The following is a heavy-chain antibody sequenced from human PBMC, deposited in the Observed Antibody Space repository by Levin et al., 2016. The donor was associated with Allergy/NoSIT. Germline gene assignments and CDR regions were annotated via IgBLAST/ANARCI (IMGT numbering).Heavy chain of an antibody. CDR3: AREKWFGELVLAS. J-gene: IGHJ4*02. V-gene: IGHV1-69*08. D-gene: IGHD3-10*01. CDR2: ITPFIGTG. Sequence: WVRQAPGQGLEWMGKITPFIGTGNYAQKFQGRVTITADTSTNTAYMELSSLRSEDTAIYYCAREKWFGELVLASWGQGTLVTVSS.